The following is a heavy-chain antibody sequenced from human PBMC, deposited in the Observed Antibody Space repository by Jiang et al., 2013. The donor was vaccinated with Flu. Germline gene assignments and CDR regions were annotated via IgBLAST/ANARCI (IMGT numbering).Heavy chain of an antibody. Sequence: GSGLVKPSETLSLTCTVSGASISSYYWSWIRQPPGTALQWIGFISYSGTTSYNPSLKSRVTISVDTSKNQFSLKLNSVTAADTGVYYCARLLXNTVVTQPYYFDYVGQGTLVTVS. J-gene: IGHJ4*02. V-gene: IGHV4-59*01. CDR2: ISYSGTT. CDR3: ARLLXNTVVTQPYYFDY. CDR1: GASISSYY. D-gene: IGHD2-21*02.